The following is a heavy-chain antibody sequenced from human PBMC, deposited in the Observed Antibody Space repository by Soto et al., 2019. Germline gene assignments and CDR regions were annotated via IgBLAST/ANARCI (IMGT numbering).Heavy chain of an antibody. D-gene: IGHD2-21*01. V-gene: IGHV1-2*04. J-gene: IGHJ6*02. Sequence: ASVKVSCKASGYTFTGYYMHWVRQAPGQGLEWMGWINPNSGGTNYAQKFQGWVTMTRDTSISTAYMELSRLRSDDTAVYYCARDIGGNCGGACKPTGYSGMEVWGQGTTVTV. CDR2: INPNSGGT. CDR3: ARDIGGNCGGACKPTGYSGMEV. CDR1: GYTFTGYY.